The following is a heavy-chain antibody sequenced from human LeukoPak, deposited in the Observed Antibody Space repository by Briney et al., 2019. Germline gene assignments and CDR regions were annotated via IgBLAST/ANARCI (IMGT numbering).Heavy chain of an antibody. V-gene: IGHV1-3*01. J-gene: IGHJ4*02. Sequence: ASVKVSCKASGDTFTSYAIHWVRQAPGQRLEWMGWTNAGNGNTKYSQKFQGRVTITRDTSASTAYMELSSLRSEDTAVYYCARGQNYYESGGYQALDYWGQGTLVTVSS. D-gene: IGHD3-22*01. CDR2: TNAGNGNT. CDR3: ARGQNYYESGGYQALDY. CDR1: GDTFTSYA.